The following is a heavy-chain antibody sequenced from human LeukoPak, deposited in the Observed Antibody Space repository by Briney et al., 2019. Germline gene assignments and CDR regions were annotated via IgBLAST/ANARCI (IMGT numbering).Heavy chain of an antibody. V-gene: IGHV1-8*03. CDR1: GYTFTSYD. CDR3: ARGGPRYYDSSGYTHHWYFDL. J-gene: IGHJ2*01. D-gene: IGHD3-22*01. CDR2: MNPNSGNT. Sequence: ASVKVSCKASGYTFTSYDINWVRQATGQGLEWMGWMNPNSGNTGYAQKFQGRVTITRNTSISTAYMELSSLRSEDTAVYYCARGGPRYYDSSGYTHHWYFDLWGRGTLVTVSS.